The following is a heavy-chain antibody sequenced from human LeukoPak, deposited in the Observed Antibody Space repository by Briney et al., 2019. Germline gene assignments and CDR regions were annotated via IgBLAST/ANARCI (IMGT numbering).Heavy chain of an antibody. D-gene: IGHD6-13*01. V-gene: IGHV3-74*01. Sequence: PGGSLRLSCAASGFTFSSYWMHWVRQAPGKGLVWVSRINSDGSSTSYADSVKGRFTISRDNAKNTLYLQMNSLRAEDTAVYYCARCSSSWYWRWTGENDAFDIWGQGTMVTVSS. CDR3: ARCSSSWYWRWTGENDAFDI. J-gene: IGHJ3*02. CDR2: INSDGSST. CDR1: GFTFSSYW.